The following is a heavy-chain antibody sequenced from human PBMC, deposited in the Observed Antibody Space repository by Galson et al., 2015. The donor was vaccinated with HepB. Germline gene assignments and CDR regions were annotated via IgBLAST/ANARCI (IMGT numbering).Heavy chain of an antibody. Sequence: SLRLSCAASGFSFRSFAMHWVRQAPGKGLEWVGVILYDGSNKYYADSVKGRFTISRDNSRNTLYLQMNTLRPDDTAVYFCARDVGSDWYEKLGYWGQGILVTVSS. J-gene: IGHJ4*02. D-gene: IGHD6-13*01. CDR3: ARDVGSDWYEKLGY. CDR1: GFSFRSFA. CDR2: ILYDGSNK. V-gene: IGHV3-30-3*01.